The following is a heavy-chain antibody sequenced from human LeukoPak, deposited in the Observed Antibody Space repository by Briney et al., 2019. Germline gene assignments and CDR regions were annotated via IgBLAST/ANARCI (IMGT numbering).Heavy chain of an antibody. CDR1: GGSISSYY. J-gene: IGHJ4*02. CDR2: IYTSGST. V-gene: IGHV4-4*07. D-gene: IGHD5-18*01. Sequence: KSSETLSLTCTVSGGSISSYYWSWIRQPAGKGLEWIGRIYTSGSTNYNPSLKSRVTMSVDTSKNQFSLKLSSVTAADTAVYYCARGTGDRYSYGIHYFDYWGQGTLVTVSS. CDR3: ARGTGDRYSYGIHYFDY.